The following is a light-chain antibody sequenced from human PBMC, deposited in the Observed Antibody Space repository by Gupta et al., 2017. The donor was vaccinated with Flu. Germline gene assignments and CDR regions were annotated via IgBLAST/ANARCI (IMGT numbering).Light chain of an antibody. V-gene: IGLV1-40*01. CDR2: DSY. CDR3: QTYDTNRRI. Sequence: QIITISCTGSYSNIGAGFDVHWYQQFPGTTHKLLISDSYNRPAGVPDRFTASKSGTSASLVITGLQAEDEADYYCQTYDTNRRIFGGGTRLTVL. J-gene: IGLJ2*01. CDR1: YSNIGAGFD.